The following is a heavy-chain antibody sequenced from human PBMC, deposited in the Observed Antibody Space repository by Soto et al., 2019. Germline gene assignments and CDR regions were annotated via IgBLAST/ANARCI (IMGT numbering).Heavy chain of an antibody. CDR1: RFTFRNYA. V-gene: IGHV3-23*01. J-gene: IGHJ6*02. D-gene: IGHD3-10*01. CDR3: AQGNWWFGELLPSYGMDV. Sequence: EVQLLESGGGLVQRGGSLRLSCVASRFTFRNYAMTWVRRAPGKGLEWVSVIGGRGDTAFYADSVKGRFTISRDNSKDTLYLQMSSLRAEATAGYYCAQGNWWFGELLPSYGMDVWGQGTTVTVSS. CDR2: IGGRGDTA.